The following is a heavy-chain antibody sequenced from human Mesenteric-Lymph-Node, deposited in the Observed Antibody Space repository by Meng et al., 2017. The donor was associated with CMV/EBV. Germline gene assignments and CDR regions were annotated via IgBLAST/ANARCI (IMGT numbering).Heavy chain of an antibody. V-gene: IGHV1-69*05. CDR1: GGTYSSYG. J-gene: IGHJ6*02. Sequence: SVKVSCNASGGTYSSYGISWVRQAPGQGLEWMGALITIFGTANYAQKFQGRVTITTDESTSTAYMELSSLRSEDTAVYYCARGYTTYYDYYGMDVWGQGTTVTVSS. CDR3: ARGYTTYYDYYGMDV. CDR2: LITIFGTA. D-gene: IGHD5-24*01.